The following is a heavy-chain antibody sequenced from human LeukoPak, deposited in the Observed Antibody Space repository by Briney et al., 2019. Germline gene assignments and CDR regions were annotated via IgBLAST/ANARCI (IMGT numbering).Heavy chain of an antibody. CDR3: ARLSIASPSTFDY. V-gene: IGHV3-7*01. J-gene: IGHJ4*02. D-gene: IGHD6-6*01. CDR1: GFTFSSYW. Sequence: GGSLRLSCAASGFTFSSYWMSWVRQAPGKGLEWVANIKQDGSEKYYVDSVKGRFTISRDNAKNSLYLQMNSLRAEDTAVYYCARLSIASPSTFDYWGQGTLVTVSS. CDR2: IKQDGSEK.